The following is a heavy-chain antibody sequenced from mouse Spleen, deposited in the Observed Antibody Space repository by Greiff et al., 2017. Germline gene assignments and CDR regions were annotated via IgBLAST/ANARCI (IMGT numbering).Heavy chain of an antibody. CDR1: GDSITSGY. Sequence: EVKLQESGPSLVKPSQTLSLTCSVTGDSITSGYWNWIRKFPGNKLEYMGYISYSGSTYYNPSLKSRISITRDTSKNQYYLQLNSVTTEDTATYYCARSSYGNYPYYFDYWGQGTTLTVSS. D-gene: IGHD2-10*02. J-gene: IGHJ2*01. CDR2: ISYSGST. CDR3: ARSSYGNYPYYFDY. V-gene: IGHV3-8*02.